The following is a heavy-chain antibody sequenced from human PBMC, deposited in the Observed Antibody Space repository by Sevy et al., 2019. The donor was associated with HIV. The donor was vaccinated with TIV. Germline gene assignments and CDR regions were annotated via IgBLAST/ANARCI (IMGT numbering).Heavy chain of an antibody. CDR1: EFSVTDNY. J-gene: IGHJ6*02. D-gene: IGHD3-22*01. Sequence: GGCLRLSCAASEFSVTDNYMSWVRQAPGKGLEWVSTIYSGGSTFYADSVKGRFTISRDNSKNTLYLHMNSLRAEDTAVYYCARDRYYDASANYYYYYGLDVWGQGTTVTVSS. V-gene: IGHV3-66*01. CDR2: IYSGGST. CDR3: ARDRYYDASANYYYYYGLDV.